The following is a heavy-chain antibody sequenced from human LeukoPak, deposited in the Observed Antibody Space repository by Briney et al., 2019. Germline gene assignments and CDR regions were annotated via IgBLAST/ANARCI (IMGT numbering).Heavy chain of an antibody. J-gene: IGHJ4*02. CDR3: ASRGWYWDYYFDY. CDR1: GGSFSGYY. CDR2: IYYSGST. Sequence: PSETLSLTCAVYGGSFSGYYWSWIRQHPGKGLEWIGYIYYSGSTYYNPSLKSRVTISVDTSKNQFSLKLSSVTAADTAVYYCASRGWYWDYYFDYWGQGTLFTVSS. V-gene: IGHV4-34*01. D-gene: IGHD6-19*01.